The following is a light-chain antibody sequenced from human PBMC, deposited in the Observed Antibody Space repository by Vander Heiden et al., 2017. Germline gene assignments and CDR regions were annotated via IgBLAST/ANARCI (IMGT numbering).Light chain of an antibody. J-gene: IGLJ3*02. CDR3: QVWDSSSDHWV. V-gene: IGLV3-21*02. Sequence: SDVLTQPPSVSVAPGQPARITCEGSNIGNKIVHWYQQKSGQSPVLVVYDDSYRPSEIPERFSGSNSVNTATLTISRVEAGEEADYYCQVWDSSSDHWVFGGGTKLTVL. CDR1: NIGNKI. CDR2: DDS.